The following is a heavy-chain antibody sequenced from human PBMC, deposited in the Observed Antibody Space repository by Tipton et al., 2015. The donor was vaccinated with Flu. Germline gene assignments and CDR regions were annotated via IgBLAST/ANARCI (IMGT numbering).Heavy chain of an antibody. V-gene: IGHV2-5*02. CDR3: AHVVITIFGVVADY. D-gene: IGHD3-3*01. CDR1: GFSLSTSGVG. J-gene: IGHJ4*02. CDR2: IYWDDDK. Sequence: LVKPTQTLTLTCTFSGFSLSTSGVGVGWIRQPPGKALEWLALIYWDDDKRYSPSLKSRLTITKDTSKNQVVPTMTNMDPVDTATYYCAHVVITIFGVVADYWGQGTLVTVSS.